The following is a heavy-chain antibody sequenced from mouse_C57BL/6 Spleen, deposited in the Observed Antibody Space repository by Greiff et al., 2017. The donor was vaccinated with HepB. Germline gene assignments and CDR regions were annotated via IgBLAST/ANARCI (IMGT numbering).Heavy chain of an antibody. J-gene: IGHJ1*03. D-gene: IGHD2-5*01. Sequence: QVQLQQSGPGLVQPSQSLSITCTVSGFSLTSYGVHWVRQSPGKGLEWLGVIWRGGSTDYTAAFMSRLSITKDNSKSQVFFKMTSLLADDTAIYYCAKDYSKDWYFDVWGTGTTVTVSS. CDR2: IWRGGST. CDR1: GFSLTSYG. V-gene: IGHV2-5*01. CDR3: AKDYSKDWYFDV.